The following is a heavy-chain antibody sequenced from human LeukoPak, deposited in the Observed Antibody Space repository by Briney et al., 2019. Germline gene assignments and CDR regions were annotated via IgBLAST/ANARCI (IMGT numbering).Heavy chain of an antibody. CDR2: ISSSSSYI. CDR3: ARSRSGYNYYYYMDV. D-gene: IGHD3-22*01. Sequence: GGSLRLSCAASGFTLSSYSMNWVRQAPGKGLEWVSSISSSSSYIYYADSVKGRFTISRDNAKNSLYLQMNSLRAEDTAVYYCARSRSGYNYYYYMDVWGKGTTVTVSS. J-gene: IGHJ6*03. CDR1: GFTLSSYS. V-gene: IGHV3-21*01.